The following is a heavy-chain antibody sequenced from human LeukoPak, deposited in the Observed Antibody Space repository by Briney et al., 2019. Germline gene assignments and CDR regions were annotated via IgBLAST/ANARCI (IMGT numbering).Heavy chain of an antibody. J-gene: IGHJ5*02. CDR2: IYYTGNT. CDR1: GGSISNYY. CDR3: ARDRLQLQS. D-gene: IGHD1-1*01. Sequence: SETLSLTCSVPGGSISNYYWNWIRQPPGKGLEWIGYIYYTGNTNYNPSLKSRVTISVDTSKNQFSLKLSSVTAADTAVYYCARDRLQLQSWGQGTLVTVSS. V-gene: IGHV4-59*01.